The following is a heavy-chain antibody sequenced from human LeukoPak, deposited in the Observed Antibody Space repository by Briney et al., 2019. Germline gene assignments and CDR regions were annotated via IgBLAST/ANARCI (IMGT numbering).Heavy chain of an antibody. Sequence: ASVKVSCKASGYTFTSYDIIWVRQATGQGLEWMGWMNPNSGNTGYAQKFQGRVTMTRDTSISTAYMELSRLRSDDTAFYYCAKPQPGAFEIWGQGTMVTVSS. D-gene: IGHD2-2*01. CDR2: MNPNSGNT. J-gene: IGHJ3*02. CDR3: AKPQPGAFEI. CDR1: GYTFTSYD. V-gene: IGHV1-8*01.